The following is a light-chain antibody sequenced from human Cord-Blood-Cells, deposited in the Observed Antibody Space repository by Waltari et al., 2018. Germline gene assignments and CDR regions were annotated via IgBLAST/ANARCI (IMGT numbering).Light chain of an antibody. J-gene: IGKJ3*01. CDR2: DAS. V-gene: IGKV3-11*01. CDR3: QQRSNWPPFT. CDR1: QMVSSY. Sequence: EIVLTQSPATLPLSPGERATLSCRASQMVSSYLAWYQQKPGQAPRLLIYDASNRATGIPARFSGSGSGTDFTLTISSLEPEDFAVYYCQQRSNWPPFTFGPGTKVDIK.